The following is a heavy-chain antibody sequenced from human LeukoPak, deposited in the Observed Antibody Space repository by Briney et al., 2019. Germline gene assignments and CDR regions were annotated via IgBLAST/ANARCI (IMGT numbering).Heavy chain of an antibody. V-gene: IGHV3-23*01. Sequence: PGGSLRLSCAAPGFNFVNSALSWVRQAPGRGLEWVSGVSDGGGSTHYADSVKGRFTISRDTSKNTLYLQMNSLRVEDTAIYFCATGGYSGLFLCNYWGQGTLVTVSS. D-gene: IGHD1-26*01. CDR3: ATGGYSGLFLCNY. CDR2: VSDGGGST. J-gene: IGHJ4*02. CDR1: GFNFVNSA.